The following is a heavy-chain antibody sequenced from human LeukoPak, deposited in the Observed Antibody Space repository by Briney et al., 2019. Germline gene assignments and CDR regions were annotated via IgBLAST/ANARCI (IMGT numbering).Heavy chain of an antibody. V-gene: IGHV1-2*02. CDR3: ARVRAYYYDSSGYYSY. Sequence: ASVKVSCKASGYTFTGYYMHWVRQAPGQGLEWMGWINPNSGGTNYAQKFQGRVTMTRDTSISTAYMELSRLRSDDTAVYYCARVRAYYYDSSGYYSYWGQGTLVTVSS. J-gene: IGHJ4*02. D-gene: IGHD3-22*01. CDR1: GYTFTGYY. CDR2: INPNSGGT.